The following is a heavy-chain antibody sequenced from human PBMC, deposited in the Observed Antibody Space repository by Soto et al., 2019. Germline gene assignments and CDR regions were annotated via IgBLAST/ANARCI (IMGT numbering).Heavy chain of an antibody. CDR1: GYTFTSYY. Sequence: ASVKVSCKASGYTFTSYYMHWVRQAPGQGLEWMGIINPSGGSTSYAQKFQGRVTMTRDTSTSTVYMELSSLRSEDTAVYYCARHHDVRRYSYGSDNYYYYNGMDVWRQGTTVTVSS. CDR3: ARHHDVRRYSYGSDNYYYYNGMDV. CDR2: INPSGGST. V-gene: IGHV1-46*01. J-gene: IGHJ6*02. D-gene: IGHD5-18*01.